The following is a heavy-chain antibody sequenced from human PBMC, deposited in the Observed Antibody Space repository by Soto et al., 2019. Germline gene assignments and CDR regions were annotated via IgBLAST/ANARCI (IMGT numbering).Heavy chain of an antibody. CDR1: GYTFTSYA. V-gene: IGHV1-3*01. D-gene: IGHD3-10*01. J-gene: IGHJ6*03. CDR2: INAGNGNT. CDR3: ARDGDRRYGSGIYYYYYMDV. Sequence: ASVKVSCKASGYTFTSYAIHWVRQAPGQRLEWMGWINAGNGNTKYSQKFQGRVTITRDTSASTAYMELSSLRSEDTAVYYCARDGDRRYGSGIYYYYYMDVWGKGTTVTVSS.